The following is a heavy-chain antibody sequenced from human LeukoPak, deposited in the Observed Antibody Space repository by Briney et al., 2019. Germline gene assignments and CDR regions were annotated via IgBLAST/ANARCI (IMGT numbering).Heavy chain of an antibody. J-gene: IGHJ4*02. V-gene: IGHV4-31*03. CDR2: IYYSGST. CDR3: AKVRKDYYDSIGVDY. D-gene: IGHD3-22*01. Sequence: SETLSLTCTVSGGSISSGGYYWSWIRQHPGKGLEWIGYIYYSGSTYYNPSLKSRVTISVDTSKNQFSLKLSSVTAADTAVYYCAKVRKDYYDSIGVDYWGQGTLVTVSS. CDR1: GGSISSGGYY.